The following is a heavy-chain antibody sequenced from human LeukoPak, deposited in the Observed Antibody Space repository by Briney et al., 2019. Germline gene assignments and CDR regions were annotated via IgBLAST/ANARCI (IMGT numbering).Heavy chain of an antibody. CDR3: ARAYYDILTGYSPFDY. Sequence: SETLSLTCTVSGGSISTYYWSWIRQPPGKGLEWIGYIYYTGSTNYNPSLKSRVTMSVDTSKIQFSLKLSSVTAADTAVYYCARAYYDILTGYSPFDYWGQGTLVTVSS. CDR2: IYYTGST. J-gene: IGHJ4*02. D-gene: IGHD3-9*01. CDR1: GGSISTYY. V-gene: IGHV4-59*01.